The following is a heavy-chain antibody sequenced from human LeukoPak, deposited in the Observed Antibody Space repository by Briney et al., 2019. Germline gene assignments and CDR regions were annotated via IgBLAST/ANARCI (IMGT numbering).Heavy chain of an antibody. V-gene: IGHV5-51*01. CDR2: IYPGDSDT. CDR3: ARLRAYVVGATTVNHYFDY. J-gene: IGHJ4*02. D-gene: IGHD1-26*01. CDR1: GYNFTSYW. Sequence: GESLKISCKGSGYNFTSYWIGWVRQMPGKGLEWMGIIYPGDSDTRYSPSFQGQVTISADKSISTAYLQWSSLKASDTAMYYCARLRAYVVGATTVNHYFDYWGQGTLVTVSS.